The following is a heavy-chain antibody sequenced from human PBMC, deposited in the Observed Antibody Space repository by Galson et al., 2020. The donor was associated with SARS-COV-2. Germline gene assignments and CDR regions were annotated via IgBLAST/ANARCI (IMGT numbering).Heavy chain of an antibody. CDR1: GYTFTSYG. V-gene: IGHV1-18*01. D-gene: IGHD2-2*01. CDR2: ISAYNGNT. CDR3: ARDRPYCSSTSCYGDAFDI. Sequence: ASVKVSCKASGYTFTSYGISWVRQAPGQGLEWMGWISAYNGNTNYAQKLQGRVTMTTDTSTSTAYMALRSLRSDDTAVYYWARDRPYCSSTSCYGDAFDIWGQGTMVTVSS. J-gene: IGHJ3*02.